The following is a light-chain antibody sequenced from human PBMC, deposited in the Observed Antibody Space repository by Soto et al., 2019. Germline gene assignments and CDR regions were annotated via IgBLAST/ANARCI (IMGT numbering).Light chain of an antibody. Sequence: EKVMTQSPATLSVSPGERATLSCRSSQRVSSYLAWYQQKPDHPPLLLNYDATTTATRLPSRFSGSGSGTEFTLTISSLQSEDSAVYYCQQYDNWPRTFGQGTKVDI. CDR1: QRVSSY. CDR2: DAT. V-gene: IGKV3-15*01. CDR3: QQYDNWPRT. J-gene: IGKJ1*01.